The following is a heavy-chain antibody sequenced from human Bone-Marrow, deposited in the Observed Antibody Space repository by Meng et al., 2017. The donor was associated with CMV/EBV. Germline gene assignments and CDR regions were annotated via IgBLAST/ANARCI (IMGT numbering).Heavy chain of an antibody. Sequence: GESLKISCAASGFTFSIYWMHWVRQVPGKGLEWVSRHYNDVSSISYADSVKGRLTISRDNAKKTLYLQMNSLRADDTAVYYCARGLSYMVFDMWGQGTMVTVSS. CDR2: HYNDVSSI. CDR3: ARGLSYMVFDM. D-gene: IGHD3-10*01. J-gene: IGHJ3*02. V-gene: IGHV3-74*01. CDR1: GFTFSIYW.